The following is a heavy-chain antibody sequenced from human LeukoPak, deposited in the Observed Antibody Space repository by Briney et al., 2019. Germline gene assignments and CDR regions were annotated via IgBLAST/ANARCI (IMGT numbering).Heavy chain of an antibody. V-gene: IGHV3-48*03. CDR1: GFTFSSYE. CDR2: ISSSGSTI. J-gene: IGHJ4*02. D-gene: IGHD6-19*01. CDR3: ASVFGGGYNSGWYGDY. Sequence: PGGSLRLSCAASGFTFSSYEMNWVRQAPGKGLEWVSYISSSGSTIYYADSVKGRFTISRDNSKNTLYLQMNSLRAEDTAVYYCASVFGGGYNSGWYGDYWRQGTLVTVSS.